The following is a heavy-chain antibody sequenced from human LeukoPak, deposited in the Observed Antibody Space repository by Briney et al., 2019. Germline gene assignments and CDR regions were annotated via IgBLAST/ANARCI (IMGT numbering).Heavy chain of an antibody. Sequence: GGSLRLSCAASGLTVSSNYMSCVRQAPGKGLEWVSVIYSGGSTYYADSVKGRFTISRDNSKNTLYLQMNSLRAEDTAVYYCARATTVWRYYFDYWGQGTLVTVSS. CDR1: GLTVSSNY. CDR3: ARATTVWRYYFDY. CDR2: IYSGGST. V-gene: IGHV3-53*01. D-gene: IGHD4-17*01. J-gene: IGHJ4*02.